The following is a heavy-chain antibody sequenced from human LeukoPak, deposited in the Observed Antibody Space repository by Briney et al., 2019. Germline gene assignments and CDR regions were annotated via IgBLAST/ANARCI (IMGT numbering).Heavy chain of an antibody. J-gene: IGHJ4*02. CDR3: ARGQGYSDSFFDY. Sequence: SETLSLTCSVFDGSISNYYWSWIRQPPGKGLEWIGYAYYSGSTTYNPSLESRVTISVDTSKNQFSLKLTAVTAADTAVYYCARGQGYSDSFFDYWGQGTLVTVSS. V-gene: IGHV4-59*08. CDR1: DGSISNYY. D-gene: IGHD6-6*01. CDR2: AYYSGST.